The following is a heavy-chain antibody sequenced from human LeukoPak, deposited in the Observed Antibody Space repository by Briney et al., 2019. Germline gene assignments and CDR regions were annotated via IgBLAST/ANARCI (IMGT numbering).Heavy chain of an antibody. CDR3: ARENYDYVWGSYRLDY. J-gene: IGHJ4*02. D-gene: IGHD3-16*02. CDR1: GGSISSYY. V-gene: IGHV4-4*07. CDR2: MYASGST. Sequence: PSETLSLTCTVSGGSISSYYWTWIRQPAGKGLEWIGRMYASGSTDYNPSLKSRVTVSVETSKNQFSLKLSSVTAADTAVYYCARENYDYVWGSYRLDYWGQGTLVTVSS.